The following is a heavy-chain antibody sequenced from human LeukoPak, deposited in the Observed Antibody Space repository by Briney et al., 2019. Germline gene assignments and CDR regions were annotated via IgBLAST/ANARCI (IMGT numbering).Heavy chain of an antibody. CDR3: ARGPRYYYDSSGYPSYYYGMDV. Sequence: SETLSLTCTVSGGSISSGGYYWSWIRQHPGKGLEWIGYIYYSGSTYYNPSLKSRVTISVDTSKNQFSLKLSSVTAADTAVYYCARGPRYYYDSSGYPSYYYGMDVWGRGTTVTVSS. CDR1: GGSISSGGYY. J-gene: IGHJ6*02. D-gene: IGHD3-22*01. V-gene: IGHV4-31*03. CDR2: IYYSGST.